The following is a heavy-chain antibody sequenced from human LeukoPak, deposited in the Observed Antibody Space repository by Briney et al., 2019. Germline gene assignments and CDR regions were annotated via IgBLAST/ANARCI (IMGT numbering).Heavy chain of an antibody. J-gene: IGHJ5*02. CDR3: ARRWENCSGGSCYPAVATNWFDP. V-gene: IGHV4-59*08. D-gene: IGHD2-15*01. Sequence: SETLSLTCTVSGGSISSYYWSWIRQPPGKGLEWIGYIYYSGSTNYNPSLKSRVTISVDTSKNQFSLKLSSVTAADTAVYYCARRWENCSGGSCYPAVATNWFDPWGQGTLVTVSS. CDR2: IYYSGST. CDR1: GGSISSYY.